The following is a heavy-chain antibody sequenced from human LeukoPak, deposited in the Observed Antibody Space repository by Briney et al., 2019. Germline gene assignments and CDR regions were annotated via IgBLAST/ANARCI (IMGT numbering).Heavy chain of an antibody. J-gene: IGHJ4*02. CDR2: IYPGDSDT. Sequence: ASVKVSCKASGGTFSSYAISWVRQAPGQGLEWMGIIYPGDSDTRYSPSFQGQVTISADKSISTAYLQWSSLKASDTAMYYCASQAGFYWGQGTLVTVSS. D-gene: IGHD6-13*01. V-gene: IGHV5-51*01. CDR3: ASQAGFY. CDR1: GGTFSSYA.